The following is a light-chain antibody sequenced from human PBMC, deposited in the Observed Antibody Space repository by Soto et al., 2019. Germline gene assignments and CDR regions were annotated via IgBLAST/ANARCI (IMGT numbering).Light chain of an antibody. CDR3: QQPWT. CDR2: GAS. CDR1: QSVDTSY. V-gene: IGKV3-20*01. Sequence: EIVLTQSPGTVSLSPGDRATLSCRASQSVDTSYLGWYQQKPGQAPRLLIYGASSRATGIPDRFSGSGSGTDFTLTISSLQPDDFATYYCQQPWTFGQGTKVDIK. J-gene: IGKJ1*01.